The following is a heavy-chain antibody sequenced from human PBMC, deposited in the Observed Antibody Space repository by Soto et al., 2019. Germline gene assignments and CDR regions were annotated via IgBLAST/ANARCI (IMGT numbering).Heavy chain of an antibody. V-gene: IGHV3-23*01. J-gene: IGHJ4*02. CDR1: GFSFDTYA. D-gene: IGHD5-12*01. CDR2: ISGSGGNT. Sequence: EAQLLECGGGLVQPGGSLRVSCAASGFSFDTYAMSWVRQAPGKGLEWVSTISGSGGNTYYADSVKGRFTISRDNSKNILYLQMTSLRAEDTALFYCAKLGMTTINRDYWGQGTQVTVSS. CDR3: AKLGMTTINRDY.